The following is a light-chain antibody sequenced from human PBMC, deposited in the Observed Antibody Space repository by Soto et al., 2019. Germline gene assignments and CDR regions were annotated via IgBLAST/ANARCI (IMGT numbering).Light chain of an antibody. V-gene: IGLV2-23*02. CDR3: CSSSAVV. J-gene: IGLJ2*01. CDR1: SSDVGSYNL. Sequence: QSVLTQPASVSGSPGQSITISCTGTSSDVGSYNLVSWYQQHPGKAPKLMIYEVSKRPSGVSNRFSGSKSGNTASLTISGLQAEDEADYYCCSSSAVVFGGGTKLTVL. CDR2: EVS.